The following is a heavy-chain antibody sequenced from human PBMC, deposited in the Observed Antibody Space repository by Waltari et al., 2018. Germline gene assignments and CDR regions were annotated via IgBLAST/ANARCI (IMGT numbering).Heavy chain of an antibody. CDR3: ARVTGNNWFDP. Sequence: QVQLQESGPGLVKPSQTLSLTCTVSGGSISSGSYYWSWIRQPAGKGLEWIGYIYTSGSTNYNPSLKSRVTISVDTSKNQFSLKLSSVTAAGTAVYYCARVTGNNWFDPWGQGTLVTVSS. V-gene: IGHV4-61*09. J-gene: IGHJ5*02. CDR1: GGSISSGSYY. CDR2: IYTSGST.